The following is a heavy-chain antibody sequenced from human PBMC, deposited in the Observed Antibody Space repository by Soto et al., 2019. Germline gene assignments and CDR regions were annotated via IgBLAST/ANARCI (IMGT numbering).Heavy chain of an antibody. CDR3: AARRRARYWYFDL. V-gene: IGHV4-30-4*01. D-gene: IGHD6-6*01. CDR1: GGSISSGDYY. Sequence: QVQLQESGPGLVKPSPTLSLTCTVSGGSISSGDYYWSWIRQPPGKGLVWIGYIYYSGSTYYNPSLKCRVTISVDTSKNQFSLKLSSVNAADTAVYYCAARRRARYWYFDLWGRGTLVTVSS. CDR2: IYYSGST. J-gene: IGHJ2*01.